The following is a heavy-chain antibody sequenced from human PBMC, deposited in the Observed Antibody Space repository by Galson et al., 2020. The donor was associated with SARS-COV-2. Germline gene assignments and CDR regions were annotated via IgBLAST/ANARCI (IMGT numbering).Heavy chain of an antibody. D-gene: IGHD2-8*01. CDR3: ARGGIGYWTNGVCVAVDR. Sequence: GGSLRLSCAASGFTFSSYAMHWVRQAPGKGLEWVAVISYDGSNKYYADSVKGRFTISRDNSKNTLYLQMNSLRAEDTAVYYCARGGIGYWTNGVCVAVDRWGQGAWGTVAS. CDR2: ISYDGSNK. J-gene: IGHJ5*02. CDR1: GFTFSSYA. V-gene: IGHV3-30*01.